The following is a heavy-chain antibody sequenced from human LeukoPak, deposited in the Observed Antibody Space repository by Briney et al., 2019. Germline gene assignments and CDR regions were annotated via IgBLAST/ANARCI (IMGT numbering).Heavy chain of an antibody. J-gene: IGHJ4*02. Sequence: SETLSLTCTVSGGSISSYYWSWIRQPPGKGLEWIGYIYYSRSTNYNPSLKSRVTISVDTSKNQFSLKLSSVTAADTAVYYCARDAGGYGTFDYWGQGTLVAVSS. CDR2: IYYSRST. CDR1: GGSISSYY. CDR3: ARDAGGYGTFDY. V-gene: IGHV4-59*01. D-gene: IGHD5-12*01.